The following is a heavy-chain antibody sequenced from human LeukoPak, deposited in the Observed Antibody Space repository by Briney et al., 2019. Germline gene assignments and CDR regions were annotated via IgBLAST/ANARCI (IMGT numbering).Heavy chain of an antibody. CDR3: TRAGGYDNFLDY. CDR2: IRSKVHDSTP. D-gene: IGHD5-12*01. CDR1: EFTFGEYG. J-gene: IGHJ4*02. Sequence: PGRSLRLSCTTSEFTFGEYGFNWVRQAPGKGLEWVGFIRSKVHDSTPQYAASVKGRFTISRDDSKEIAYLQMNSLKTEDTAVYYCTRAGGYDNFLDYWGQGTPVTVSS. V-gene: IGHV3-49*04.